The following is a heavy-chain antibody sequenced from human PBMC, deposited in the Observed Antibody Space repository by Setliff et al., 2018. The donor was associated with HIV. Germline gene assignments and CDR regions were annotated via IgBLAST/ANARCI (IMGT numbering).Heavy chain of an antibody. CDR3: ARSNQADDY. CDR1: GFTFSSHA. V-gene: IGHV3-23*01. J-gene: IGHJ4*02. Sequence: GGSLRLSCAASGFTFSSHAMTWVRQAPGQGLEWVSIISGSGISTYYADSVKGRFTISRDNAENTLYLQMNGLRAEDTAVYYCARSNQADDYWGQGTLVTVSS. CDR2: ISGSGIST.